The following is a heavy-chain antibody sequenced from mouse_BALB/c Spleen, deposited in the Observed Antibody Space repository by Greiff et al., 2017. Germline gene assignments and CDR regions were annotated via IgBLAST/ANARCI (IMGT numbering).Heavy chain of an antibody. CDR2: ILPGSGST. CDR3: ARRNWDVAWFAY. V-gene: IGHV1-9*01. CDR1: GYTFSSYW. D-gene: IGHD4-1*01. Sequence: VQLKESGAELMKPGASVKISCKATGYTFSSYWIEWVKQRPGHGLEWIGEILPGSGSTNYNEKFKGKATFTADTSSNTAYMQLSSLTSEDSAVYYCARRNWDVAWFAYWGQGTLVTVSA. J-gene: IGHJ3*01.